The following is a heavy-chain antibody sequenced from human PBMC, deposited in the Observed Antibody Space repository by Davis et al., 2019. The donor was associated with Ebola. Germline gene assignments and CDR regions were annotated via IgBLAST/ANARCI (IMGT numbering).Heavy chain of an antibody. V-gene: IGHV3-23*01. Sequence: GSLKISCAASGFTFSFYAMTWVRQSPGRGLEWVSSISASGGSRYEAHSVQGRFTISRDNSKNTLYLQMNNLRAEDTAIYFCARGNQIDYWGQGTLVTVSS. CDR2: ISASGGSR. CDR1: GFTFSFYA. D-gene: IGHD1-14*01. CDR3: ARGNQIDY. J-gene: IGHJ4*02.